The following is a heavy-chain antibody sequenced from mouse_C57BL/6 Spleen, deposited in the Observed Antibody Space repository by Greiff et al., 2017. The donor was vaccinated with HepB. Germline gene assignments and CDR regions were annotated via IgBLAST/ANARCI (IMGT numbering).Heavy chain of an antibody. D-gene: IGHD4-1*01. CDR2: IRNKANGYTT. CDR1: GFTFTDYY. V-gene: IGHV7-3*01. CDR3: ARYPNLVLYFDY. J-gene: IGHJ2*01. Sequence: EVQLVESGGGLVQPGGSLSLSCAASGFTFTDYYMSWVRQPPGKALEWLGFIRNKANGYTTEYSASVKGRFTISRDNSQSILYLQMNALRAEDSATYYCARYPNLVLYFDYWGQGTTLTVSS.